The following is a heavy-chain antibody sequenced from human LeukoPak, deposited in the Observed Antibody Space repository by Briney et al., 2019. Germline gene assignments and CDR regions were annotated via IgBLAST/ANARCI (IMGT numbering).Heavy chain of an antibody. D-gene: IGHD7-27*01. J-gene: IGHJ3*02. Sequence: SQTLSLTCTVSGGSISSGGYYWNWIRQHPGKGLEWIGYIYYSGNTYYNPSLKSRVTISVDTSKNQFSLNLRSATAADTAVYYCAQNWGSYAFDIWGRGTMVTVPS. CDR3: AQNWGSYAFDI. V-gene: IGHV4-31*03. CDR2: IYYSGNT. CDR1: GGSISSGGYY.